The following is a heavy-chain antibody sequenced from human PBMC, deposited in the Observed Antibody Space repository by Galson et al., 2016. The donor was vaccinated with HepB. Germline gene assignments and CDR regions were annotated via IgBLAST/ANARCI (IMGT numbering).Heavy chain of an antibody. Sequence: SLRLSCAASGFTFSSYAMHWVRQAPGKGLEWVAFIWDDGTNDYYADSVKGRFTISKANSKNTLYLQMNSLRAEDTAVYYCATAASCSGGTCFPWFDPWGQGTQVTVSS. CDR3: ATAASCSGGTCFPWFDP. CDR2: IWDDGTND. D-gene: IGHD6-19*01. V-gene: IGHV3-33*01. J-gene: IGHJ5*02. CDR1: GFTFSSYA.